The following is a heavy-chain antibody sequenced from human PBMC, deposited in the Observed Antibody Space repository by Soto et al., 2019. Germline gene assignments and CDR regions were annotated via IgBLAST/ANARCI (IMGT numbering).Heavy chain of an antibody. V-gene: IGHV4-30-4*01. CDR2: IYYSGST. CDR1: GGSISSGDYY. Sequence: SETLSHSCPVSGGSISSGDYYWSWIRQPPGKGLEWIGYIYYSGSTYYNPSLKSRVTISVDTSKNQFSLKLSSVTAADTAVYYCASQNWFDPWGQGTLVTVSS. CDR3: ASQNWFDP. J-gene: IGHJ5*02.